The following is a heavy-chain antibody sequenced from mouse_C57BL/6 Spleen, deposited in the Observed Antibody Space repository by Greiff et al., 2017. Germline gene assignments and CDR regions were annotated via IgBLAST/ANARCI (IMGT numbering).Heavy chain of an antibody. D-gene: IGHD1-1*01. CDR2: IHPNSGST. CDR1: GYTFTSYW. Sequence: VQLQQPGAELVKPGASVKLSCKASGYTFTSYWMHWVKQRPGQGLEWIGMIHPNSGSTNYNEKFKSKATLTVDKSSSTAYMQLSSLTSEDSAVYYCAREGDFITTVVATFDYWGQGTTLTVSS. CDR3: AREGDFITTVVATFDY. J-gene: IGHJ2*01. V-gene: IGHV1-64*01.